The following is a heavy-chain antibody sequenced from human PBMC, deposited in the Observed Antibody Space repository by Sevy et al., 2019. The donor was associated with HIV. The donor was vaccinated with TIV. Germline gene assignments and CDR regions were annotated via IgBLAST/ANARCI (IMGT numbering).Heavy chain of an antibody. CDR1: GFTFSDAW. V-gene: IGHV3-15*07. Sequence: GGSLRLSCAASGFTFSDAWMNWVRQAPGKGLEWVGRTKSKTDGGTTTDGGTTDYAAPVKGKFTISRDDSKNTLYLQMNSLKTEDTAVYYCTTDLHSYYYDSSAYYYWGQGTLVTVSS. D-gene: IGHD3-22*01. J-gene: IGHJ4*02. CDR3: TTDLHSYYYDSSAYYY. CDR2: TKSKTDGGTTTDGGTT.